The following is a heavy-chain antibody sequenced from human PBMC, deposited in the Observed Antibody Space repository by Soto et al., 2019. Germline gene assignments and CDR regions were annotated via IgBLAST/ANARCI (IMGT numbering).Heavy chain of an antibody. V-gene: IGHV4-59*01. D-gene: IGHD3-3*01. J-gene: IGHJ6*02. CDR3: ARESYDFWSGTRSGYYYYGMDV. Sequence: SETLSLTCTVSGVSISSYYWSWIRQPPGKGLEWIGYIYYSGSTNYNPSLKSRVTISVDTSKNQFSLKLSSVTAADTAVYYCARESYDFWSGTRSGYYYYGMDVWGQGTTVTVSS. CDR2: IYYSGST. CDR1: GVSISSYY.